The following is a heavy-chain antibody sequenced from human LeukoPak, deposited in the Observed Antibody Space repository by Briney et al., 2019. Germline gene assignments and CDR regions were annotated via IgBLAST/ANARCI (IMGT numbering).Heavy chain of an antibody. CDR2: IIPIFGTA. CDR3: ASSEYSSSSRGGGLDY. D-gene: IGHD6-6*01. V-gene: IGHV1-69*13. Sequence: GASVKVSCKASGGTFSSYAISWVRQAPGQGLEWMGGIIPIFGTANYAQKFQGRVTITADESTSTAYMELSSLRSEDTAVYYCASSEYSSSSRGGGLDYWGQGTLVTVSS. J-gene: IGHJ4*02. CDR1: GGTFSSYA.